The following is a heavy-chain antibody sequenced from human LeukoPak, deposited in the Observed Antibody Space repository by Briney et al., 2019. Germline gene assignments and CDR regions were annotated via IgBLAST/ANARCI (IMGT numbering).Heavy chain of an antibody. V-gene: IGHV3-73*01. CDR2: IRSKDKNYAT. CDR3: IRHTGDY. J-gene: IGHJ4*02. D-gene: IGHD4-11*01. CDR1: GFTFSASA. Sequence: GGSLKLSCAASGFTFSASAMHWVRQTSGKGLEWVGRIRSKDKNYATAYAASVTGRFTTSRDDSKNTAYLQMNSLKTEDTAVYYCIRHTGDYWGQGTLVTVSS.